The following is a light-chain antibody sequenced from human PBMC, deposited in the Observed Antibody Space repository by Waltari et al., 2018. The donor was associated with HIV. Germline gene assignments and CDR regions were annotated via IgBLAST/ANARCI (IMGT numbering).Light chain of an antibody. J-gene: IGLJ2*01. CDR3: SSYSGRNNLV. V-gene: IGLV2-8*01. Sequence: QSALTQPPTASGSPGQSVNISCTGTSRDVGSSDYVSWYQQHPGKAPKLIIYEVGRRPSGVPDRFLGSKSGDTASLTVSGLQSEDEADYYCSSYSGRNNLVFGGGTKLTVL. CDR2: EVG. CDR1: SRDVGSSDY.